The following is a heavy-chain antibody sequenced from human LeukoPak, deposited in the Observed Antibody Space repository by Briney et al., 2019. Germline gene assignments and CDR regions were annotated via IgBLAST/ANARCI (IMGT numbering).Heavy chain of an antibody. D-gene: IGHD4-17*01. CDR2: ISFDGSIR. V-gene: IGHV3-30*02. CDR3: AIPHGDFVY. CDR1: GFSFTSYG. Sequence: GGSLRLSCAASGFSFTSYGMHWVRQAPGKGLEWVSFISFDGSIRYYGVSVKGRFTISTDDSKNTLYLHMNSLRTEDTAVYFCAIPHGDFVYWGQGMLVTVSS. J-gene: IGHJ4*02.